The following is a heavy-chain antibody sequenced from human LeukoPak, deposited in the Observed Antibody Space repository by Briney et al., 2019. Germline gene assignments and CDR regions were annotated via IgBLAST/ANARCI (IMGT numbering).Heavy chain of an antibody. J-gene: IGHJ4*02. CDR2: INPNSGGT. V-gene: IGHV1-2*02. D-gene: IGHD3-16*02. Sequence: ASVKVSCKASGYTFTGYYMHWVRQAPGQGLEWMGWINPNSGGTNYAQKFQGRVTMTRDTSISTAYVELSRLRSDDTAVYYCARDYLYYDYVWGSYRPFDYWGQGTLVTVSS. CDR3: ARDYLYYDYVWGSYRPFDY. CDR1: GYTFTGYY.